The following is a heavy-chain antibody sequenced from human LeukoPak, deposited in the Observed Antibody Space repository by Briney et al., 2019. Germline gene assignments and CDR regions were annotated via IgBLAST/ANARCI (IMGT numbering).Heavy chain of an antibody. CDR1: GYSISSGYY. J-gene: IGHJ6*03. CDR3: ARVTGQFYFYYCVDV. D-gene: IGHD7-27*01. Sequence: SETLSLTCTVSGYSISSGYYWGWIRQPPRKGLEWIGSIYHSGSTYYNPSLKSRVTISVDTSKNQFSLKLSSVIAADTALYYCARVTGQFYFYYCVDVWGKGTTVTVSS. V-gene: IGHV4-38-2*02. CDR2: IYHSGST.